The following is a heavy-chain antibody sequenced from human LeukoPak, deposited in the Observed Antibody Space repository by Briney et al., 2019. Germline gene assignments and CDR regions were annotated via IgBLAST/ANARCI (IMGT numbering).Heavy chain of an antibody. Sequence: SETLSLTCAVYGGSFSGYYWSWIRQPPGKGLEWIGEINHGGSTNYNPSLKSRVTISVDTSKNQFSLKLSSVTAADTAVYYCARGPPSGSYYYWGQGTLVTVSS. V-gene: IGHV4-34*01. D-gene: IGHD1-26*01. CDR2: INHGGST. CDR3: ARGPPSGSYYY. J-gene: IGHJ4*02. CDR1: GGSFSGYY.